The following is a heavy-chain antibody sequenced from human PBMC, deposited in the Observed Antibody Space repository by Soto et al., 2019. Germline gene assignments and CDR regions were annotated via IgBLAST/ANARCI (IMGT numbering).Heavy chain of an antibody. CDR2: IIPILGIA. CDR3: ARAPYYYDSSGYFPTLWFDP. CDR1: GGTFSSYT. V-gene: IGHV1-69*02. Sequence: QVQLVQSGAEVKKPGSSVKVSCKASGGTFSSYTISWVRQAPGQGLEWMGRIIPILGIANYAQKFQGRVTITADKSTRAAYMELSSLRSEDTAVYYCARAPYYYDSSGYFPTLWFDPWGQGTLVTVSS. J-gene: IGHJ5*02. D-gene: IGHD3-22*01.